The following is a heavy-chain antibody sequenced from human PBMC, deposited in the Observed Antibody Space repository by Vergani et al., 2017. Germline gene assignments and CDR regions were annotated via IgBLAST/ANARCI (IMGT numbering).Heavy chain of an antibody. Sequence: QVHLVESVGGVVQPGGSLRLSCAASRFTFSSYGMHWVRQAPGKGLEWVAVIRYDGSNKYYTDSVKGRFTTSRDDSKNTLYLQMNRLRVEDTAVYYCAKDRGFLVTGSGWYAFDYWGQGILVTVSS. D-gene: IGHD6-19*01. J-gene: IGHJ4*02. V-gene: IGHV3-30*02. CDR2: IRYDGSNK. CDR1: RFTFSSYG. CDR3: AKDRGFLVTGSGWYAFDY.